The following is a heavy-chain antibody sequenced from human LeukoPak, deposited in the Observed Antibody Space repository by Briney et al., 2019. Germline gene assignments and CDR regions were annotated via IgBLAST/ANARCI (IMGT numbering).Heavy chain of an antibody. CDR3: ARGGTTVVNRYSFDY. Sequence: GGSLRLSCAASGFTFSSYSMNWVRQAPGKGLEWVSSISSSSSYIYYADSLKGRFTISRDNAKNSLYLQVNSLRAEDTAVYYCARGGTTVVNRYSFDYWGQGAILTVSS. D-gene: IGHD4-23*01. V-gene: IGHV3-21*01. CDR2: ISSSSSYI. J-gene: IGHJ4*02. CDR1: GFTFSSYS.